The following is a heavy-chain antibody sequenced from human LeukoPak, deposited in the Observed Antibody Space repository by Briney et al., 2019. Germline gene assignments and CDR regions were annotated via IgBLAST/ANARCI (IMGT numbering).Heavy chain of an antibody. CDR1: GFTLDDYV. CDR3: AKASYRGDRPGDWDDYYYHYGMDV. CDR2: INWNNNSI. V-gene: IGHV3-9*01. Sequence: PGKSLRLSCTASGFTLDDYVMHWVRQAPGKGLEWVSGINWNNNSIGYADSVKGRFTISRDYAKNSLYLQMNSLKSEDTALYYCAKASYRGDRPGDWDDYYYHYGMDVWGQGTTVTVSS. J-gene: IGHJ6*02. D-gene: IGHD3/OR15-3a*01.